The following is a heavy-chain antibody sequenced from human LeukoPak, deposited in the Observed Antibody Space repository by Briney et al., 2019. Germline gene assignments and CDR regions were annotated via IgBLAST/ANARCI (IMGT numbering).Heavy chain of an antibody. CDR2: ISDDGDST. V-gene: IGHV3-23*01. Sequence: PGGSLRLSCAASGFTFSAYAMNWVRQAPGHGMEWVSAISDDGDSTNYADSVKGRFTISRDNSKNTLYLQMHSLRAEDTAVYYCAKDVEGYYYYYMDVWGKGTTVTISS. CDR1: GFTFSAYA. CDR3: AKDVEGYYYYYMDV. J-gene: IGHJ6*03.